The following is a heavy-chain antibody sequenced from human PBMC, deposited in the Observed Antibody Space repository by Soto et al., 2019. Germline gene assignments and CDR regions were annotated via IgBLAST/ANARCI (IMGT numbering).Heavy chain of an antibody. J-gene: IGHJ4*02. CDR3: ARGRYGDY. CDR2: ISDHNGNT. Sequence: QVHLVQSGAEVKKPGASVKVSCQGSGYAFTTYGITWVRQAPGQGLEWMGWISDHNGNTNDAQNPQGRVTVTRDASTSTAYLELRSLGYDDTAVYYCARGRYGDYWGQGALVTVSS. V-gene: IGHV1-18*01. D-gene: IGHD1-1*01. CDR1: GYAFTTYG.